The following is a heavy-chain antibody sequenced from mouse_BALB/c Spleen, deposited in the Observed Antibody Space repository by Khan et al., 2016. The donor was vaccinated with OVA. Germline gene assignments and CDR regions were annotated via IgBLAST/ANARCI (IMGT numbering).Heavy chain of an antibody. CDR1: GYTFTSYD. V-gene: IGHV1S56*01. Sequence: VQLQESGPELVKPGALVKISCKASGYTFTSYDINWVRQRPGQGLDWIGWIYPGDGCDKYAEKFKGKATLTVDTSSSTAYMQLTSLTSENSAVDFCAREGLRGVARDYRGQGTSGTVSS. CDR3: AREGLRGVARDY. J-gene: IGHJ4*01. D-gene: IGHD2-4*01. CDR2: IYPGDGCD.